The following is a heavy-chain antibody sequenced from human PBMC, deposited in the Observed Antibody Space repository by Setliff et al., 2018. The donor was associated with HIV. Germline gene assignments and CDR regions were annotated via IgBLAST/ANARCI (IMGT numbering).Heavy chain of an antibody. CDR2: ISPDSGRT. D-gene: IGHD4-17*01. Sequence: GASVKVSCKASGYSFTNSDVSWVRLAPGQGLEWMGWISPDSGRTNYAQKFQGRVTMTTDTSTSTAYMELRSLRSDDTAVYYCVRGDYGDYDWGQGTLVTVSS. V-gene: IGHV1-18*01. CDR1: GYSFTNSD. J-gene: IGHJ4*02. CDR3: VRGDYGDYD.